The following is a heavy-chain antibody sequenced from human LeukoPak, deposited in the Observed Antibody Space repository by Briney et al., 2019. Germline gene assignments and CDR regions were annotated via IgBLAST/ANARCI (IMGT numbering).Heavy chain of an antibody. CDR3: AREGIVGMATIFY. D-gene: IGHD5-24*01. J-gene: IGHJ4*02. CDR2: INHSGST. V-gene: IGHV4-34*01. Sequence: PSETLSLTCAVYGGSFSGYYWSWIRQPPGKGLEWIGEINHSGSTNYNPSLKSRVTISVDTSKNQFSLKLSSVTAADTAVYYCAREGIVGMATIFYWGQGTLVTVSS. CDR1: GGSFSGYY.